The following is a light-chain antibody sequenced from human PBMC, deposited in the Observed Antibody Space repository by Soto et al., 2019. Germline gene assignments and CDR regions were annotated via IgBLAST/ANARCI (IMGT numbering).Light chain of an antibody. CDR1: SNDVGGYTF. J-gene: IGLJ3*02. CDR2: DVN. CDR3: SSYTSRSTWV. Sequence: QSALTQPASVSGSPGQSITISCTGTSNDVGGYTFVSWYQQHPGKVPKLMIYDVNNRPSGVSNRFSGSKSGNTASLTISGLQAEDEADYYCSSYTSRSTWVFGGGTKLTVL. V-gene: IGLV2-14*03.